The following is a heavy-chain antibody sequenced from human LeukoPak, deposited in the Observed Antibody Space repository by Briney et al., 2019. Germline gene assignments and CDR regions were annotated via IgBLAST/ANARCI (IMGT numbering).Heavy chain of an antibody. J-gene: IGHJ6*02. V-gene: IGHV3-48*04. CDR1: GFTFSSYS. D-gene: IGHD2-15*01. CDR3: ARGSPGSYCSGGRCYSVGLDV. Sequence: PGGSLRLSCAASGFTFSSYSMNWVRQAPGKGLEWVSYISSSSSTIYYADSVKGRFTISRDNAKNSLYLQMNSLRAEDTAVYYCARGSPGSYCSGGRCYSVGLDVWGQGTTVTVSS. CDR2: ISSSSSTI.